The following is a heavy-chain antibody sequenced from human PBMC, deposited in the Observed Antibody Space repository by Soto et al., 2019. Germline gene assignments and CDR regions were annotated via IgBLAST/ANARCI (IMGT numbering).Heavy chain of an antibody. J-gene: IGHJ6*02. D-gene: IGHD6-19*01. CDR3: ERRMSGSGYGMDV. CDR1: DGSISSRSYY. Sequence: LPFPCDLFDGSISSRSYYWGFVLQPPGNGLDLICIIYYSWNTYYNPSLKSLVTISVDTSKNQFSLKLTSVTAADTAVYYCERRMSGSGYGMDVLGQGNTVTGSS. CDR2: IYYSWNT. V-gene: IGHV4-39*01.